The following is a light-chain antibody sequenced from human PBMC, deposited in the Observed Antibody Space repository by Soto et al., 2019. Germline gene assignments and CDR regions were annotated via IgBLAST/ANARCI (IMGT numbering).Light chain of an antibody. CDR1: SSDVGGYNY. V-gene: IGLV2-14*01. J-gene: IGLJ1*01. Sequence: QSVLTQPASVSGSPGQSITISCTGTSSDVGGYNYFSWYQQHPGKAPKLMIYEVSYRPSGVSDRFSGSKSGNTASLTITGLQAEDEADYYCSSYTSSSTLDYVFGTGTKLTVL. CDR2: EVS. CDR3: SSYTSSSTLDYV.